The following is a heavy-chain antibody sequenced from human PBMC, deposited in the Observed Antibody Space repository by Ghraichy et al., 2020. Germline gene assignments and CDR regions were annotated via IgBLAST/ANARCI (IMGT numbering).Heavy chain of an antibody. Sequence: SETLSLTCAVYGGSFSGYYWSWIRQPPGKGLEWIGEINHSGSTNYNPSLKSRVTISVDTSKNQFSLKLSSVTAADTAVYYCARHRGKGDYTIEYYFDYWGQGTLVTVSS. D-gene: IGHD4-17*01. V-gene: IGHV4-34*01. CDR2: INHSGST. J-gene: IGHJ4*02. CDR3: ARHRGKGDYTIEYYFDY. CDR1: GGSFSGYY.